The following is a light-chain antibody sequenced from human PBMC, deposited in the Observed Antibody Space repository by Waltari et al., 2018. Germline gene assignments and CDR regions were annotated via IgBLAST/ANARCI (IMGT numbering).Light chain of an antibody. CDR1: QSITSH. CDR2: TAS. Sequence: DIQMTQAPSSLSASVGDRVTMTCRASQSITSHLNWFQQQPGKAPKILIHTASSLQSGVPSRFSGSGSGTQFTLTITSLQPEDVATFFCQQSYIAPYTFGQGTKLEIK. V-gene: IGKV1-39*01. CDR3: QQSYIAPYT. J-gene: IGKJ2*01.